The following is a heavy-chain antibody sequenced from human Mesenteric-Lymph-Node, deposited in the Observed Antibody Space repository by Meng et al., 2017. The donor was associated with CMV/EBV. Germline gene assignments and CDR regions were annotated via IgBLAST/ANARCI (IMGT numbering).Heavy chain of an antibody. V-gene: IGHV3-30*04. CDR3: ARGGITIFGVALDY. D-gene: IGHD3-3*01. CDR1: GFTFSSYA. J-gene: IGHJ4*02. Sequence: GGSLRLSCAASGFTFSSYAMHWVCQAPGKGLEWVAVISYDGSKKYYADSVKGRFTISRDNSKNTLYLQMNSLRAEDTAVYYCARGGITIFGVALDYWGQGTLVTVSS. CDR2: ISYDGSKK.